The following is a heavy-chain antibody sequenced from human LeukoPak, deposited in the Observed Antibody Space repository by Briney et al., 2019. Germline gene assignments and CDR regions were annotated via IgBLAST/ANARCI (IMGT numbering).Heavy chain of an antibody. V-gene: IGHV4-59*01. D-gene: IGHD3-10*01. CDR2: IYYTGTT. J-gene: IGHJ4*02. Sequence: GYIYYTGTTYYIPSLEGRVTISVDTSKNQFSVKLNSVTAADTAVYYCARSQNYYGSGDYWGPGTLVTVSS. CDR3: ARSQNYYGSGDY.